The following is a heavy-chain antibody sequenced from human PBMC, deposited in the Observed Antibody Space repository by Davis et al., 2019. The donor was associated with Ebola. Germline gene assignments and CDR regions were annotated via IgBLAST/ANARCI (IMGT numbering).Heavy chain of an antibody. Sequence: GESLKISCAASGFTFNTYSVHWVRQAPGKGLDWVAIISYDGSNNYADSVEGRFTISRDNAKDSLYLQMNSLRAEDTAVYYCARGSRNMDVWGQGTTVTVSS. V-gene: IGHV3-30*04. CDR1: GFTFNTYS. J-gene: IGHJ6*02. CDR3: ARGSRNMDV. CDR2: ISYDGSN.